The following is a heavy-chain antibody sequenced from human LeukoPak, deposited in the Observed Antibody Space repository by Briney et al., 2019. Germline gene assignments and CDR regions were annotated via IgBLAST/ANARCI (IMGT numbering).Heavy chain of an antibody. CDR3: ARTLRGGDWYFDY. V-gene: IGHV3-23*01. J-gene: IGHJ4*02. CDR2: ISAGGGST. CDR1: GFTFSSYA. D-gene: IGHD2-21*02. Sequence: GGSLRLSCAASGFTFSSYAMSWVRQTPEKGLEWVSTISAGGGSTYYADSVKGLFSISRDNSKNTLYLQMNSLRADDTALYHCARTLRGGDWYFDYWGQGAQVTVSS.